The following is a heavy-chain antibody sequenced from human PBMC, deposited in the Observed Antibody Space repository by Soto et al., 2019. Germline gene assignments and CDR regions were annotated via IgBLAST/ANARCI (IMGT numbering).Heavy chain of an antibody. Sequence: PSETLSLTCTVSGGSISSGDYYWSWIRQPPGKGLEWIGYIYYSGSTYYNPSLKSRVTISVDTSKNQFSLKLSSVTAADTAVYYCARASLYYDTSGVPFDYWGQGTLVTVSS. CDR1: GGSISSGDYY. CDR3: ARASLYYDTSGVPFDY. J-gene: IGHJ4*02. CDR2: IYYSGST. V-gene: IGHV4-30-4*01. D-gene: IGHD3-22*01.